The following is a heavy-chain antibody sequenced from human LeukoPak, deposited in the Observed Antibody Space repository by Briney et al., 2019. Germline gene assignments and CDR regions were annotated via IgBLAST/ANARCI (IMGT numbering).Heavy chain of an antibody. CDR1: GGSISSYY. V-gene: IGHV4-59*01. Sequence: SETLSLTCTVSGGSISSYYWSWIRQPPGKGLEWIGYIYYSGSTNYNPSLKSRVTISVDTSKNQFSLKLSSVTAADTAVYYCARSPVLYDSSDYSRIYYYYGMDVWGQGTTVTVSS. CDR2: IYYSGST. J-gene: IGHJ6*02. D-gene: IGHD3-22*01. CDR3: ARSPVLYDSSDYSRIYYYYGMDV.